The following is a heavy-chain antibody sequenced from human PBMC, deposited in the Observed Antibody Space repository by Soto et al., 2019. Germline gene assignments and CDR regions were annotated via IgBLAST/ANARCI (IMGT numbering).Heavy chain of an antibody. CDR3: AREGGITIFGVVISRDAFDI. D-gene: IGHD3-3*01. CDR2: INHSGST. J-gene: IGHJ3*02. V-gene: IGHV4-34*01. CDR1: GGSFSGYY. Sequence: QVQLQQWGAGLLKPSETLSLTCAVYGGSFSGYYWSWIRQPPGKGLEWIGEINHSGSTNYNPSLKSRVTISVDTSKYQLALKLSSVTAADTAVYYCAREGGITIFGVVISRDAFDIWGQGTMVTVSS.